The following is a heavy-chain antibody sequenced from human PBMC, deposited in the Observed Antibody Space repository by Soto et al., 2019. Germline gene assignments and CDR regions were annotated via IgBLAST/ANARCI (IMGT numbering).Heavy chain of an antibody. J-gene: IGHJ4*02. Sequence: SETLSLTCTVSGGSISSGGYYWSWIRQHPGKGLEWIGYIYYSGSTYYNPSLKSRVTISVDTSKNQFSLKLSSVTAADTAVYYCASSFDTEGYFDYWGQGTLVTVSS. CDR3: ASSFDTEGYFDY. D-gene: IGHD3-9*01. CDR2: IYYSGST. V-gene: IGHV4-31*03. CDR1: GGSISSGGYY.